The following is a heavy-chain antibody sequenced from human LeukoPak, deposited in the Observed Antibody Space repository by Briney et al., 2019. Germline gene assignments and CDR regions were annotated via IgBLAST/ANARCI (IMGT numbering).Heavy chain of an antibody. V-gene: IGHV4-59*08. CDR3: ARPPYY. J-gene: IGHJ4*02. Sequence: SETLSLTCTVSGGSISSYYWSWIRQPPGKGLEWIGYIYYSGSTNYNPSLKSRVTISVDTSKNQFSLKLSSVTAADTAVYYCARPPYYWGQGTLVTVSS. CDR1: GGSISSYY. CDR2: IYYSGST.